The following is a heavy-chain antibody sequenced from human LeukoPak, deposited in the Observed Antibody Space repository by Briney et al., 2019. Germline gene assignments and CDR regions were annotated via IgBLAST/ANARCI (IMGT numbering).Heavy chain of an antibody. CDR1: GFTFSSYE. CDR2: ISSSSSTI. CDR3: ARDRWGYSYGPDY. J-gene: IGHJ4*02. V-gene: IGHV3-48*01. Sequence: PGGSLRLSCAASGFTFSSYEMNWVRQAPGKGLEWVSYISSSSSTIYYADPVKGRFTISRDNAKNSLYLQMNSLRAEDTAVYYCARDRWGYSYGPDYWGQGTLVTVSS. D-gene: IGHD5-18*01.